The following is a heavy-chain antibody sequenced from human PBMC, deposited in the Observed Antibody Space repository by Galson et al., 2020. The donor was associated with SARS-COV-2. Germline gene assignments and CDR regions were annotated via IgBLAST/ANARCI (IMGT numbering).Heavy chain of an antibody. Sequence: GESLKNSCKGSGYSFDIYWIGWVRQMPGKGLEWMGLIFPRDSDTRYSPSFQGQVTISADKSINTAYLQWSSLKASDTATYYCARVSGSYHTPFDFWGQGTLVSVSS. CDR1: GYSFDIYW. CDR3: ARVSGSYHTPFDF. CDR2: IFPRDSDT. J-gene: IGHJ4*02. D-gene: IGHD1-26*01. V-gene: IGHV5-51*01.